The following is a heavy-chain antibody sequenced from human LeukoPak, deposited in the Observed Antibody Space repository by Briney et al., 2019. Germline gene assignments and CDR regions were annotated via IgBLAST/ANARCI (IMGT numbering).Heavy chain of an antibody. V-gene: IGHV4-34*01. CDR2: INHSGST. CDR3: ARGLHYYYGSGSYPY. CDR1: GGSFSGYY. J-gene: IGHJ4*02. Sequence: PSETLSLTCAVYGGSFSGYYWSWIRQPPGKGLEWIGEINHSGSTNYNPSLKSRVTISVDTSKNQFSLKLSSVTAADTAVYYCARGLHYYYGSGSYPYWGQGTLVTVSS. D-gene: IGHD3-10*01.